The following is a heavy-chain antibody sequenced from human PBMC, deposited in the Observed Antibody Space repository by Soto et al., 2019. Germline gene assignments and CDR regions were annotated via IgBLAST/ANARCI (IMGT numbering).Heavy chain of an antibody. Sequence: HPGGSLRLSCVGSGFSFSSYWVHWVRQPPGKGLEWVSRINAGGTSISYADSVKGRFTISRDNAKNTLYLQMDGLGVDDTAVYYYARAGSYRFDYWGLGTLVTVSS. CDR2: INAGGTSI. J-gene: IGHJ4*02. D-gene: IGHD3-10*01. CDR3: ARAGSYRFDY. CDR1: GFSFSSYW. V-gene: IGHV3-74*01.